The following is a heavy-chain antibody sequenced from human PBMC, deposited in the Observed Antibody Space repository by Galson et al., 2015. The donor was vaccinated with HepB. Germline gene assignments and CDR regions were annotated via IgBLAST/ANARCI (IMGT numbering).Heavy chain of an antibody. V-gene: IGHV3-23*01. D-gene: IGHD2-15*01. CDR2: VNNVGNA. J-gene: IGHJ4*02. CDR1: GYNIGSRA. Sequence: SLRLSCAASGYNIGSRAVSWVRQAPGKGPEWIASVNNVGNAYYANSVKGRFTVSRDDSKNTPFLEMNSLRVEDTGVYYCAKDHPSGGWPVFDYWGQGTLVTVAS. CDR3: AKDHPSGGWPVFDY.